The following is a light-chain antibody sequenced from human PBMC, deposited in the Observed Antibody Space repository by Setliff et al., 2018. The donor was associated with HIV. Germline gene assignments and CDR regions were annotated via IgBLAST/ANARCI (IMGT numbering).Light chain of an antibody. J-gene: IGLJ2*01. CDR1: SSDVGSYNF. CDR3: NSYTSRSTFI. V-gene: IGLV2-14*03. Sequence: ALAQPASVSGSPGQSITLSCTGTSSDVGSYNFVSWYQQHPGKAPKLLIYAVTKRPSGVSARFSASKSGNTASLTISGLQDEDEADYYCNSYTSRSTFIFGGGTQLTVL. CDR2: AVT.